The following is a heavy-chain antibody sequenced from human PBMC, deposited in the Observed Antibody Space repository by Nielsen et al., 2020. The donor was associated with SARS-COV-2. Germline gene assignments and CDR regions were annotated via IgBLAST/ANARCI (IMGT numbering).Heavy chain of an antibody. CDR1: GFTFSSYA. V-gene: IGHV3-23*01. Sequence: GESLKISCAASGFTFSSYAMSWVRQAPGKGLEWVSAISGSGGSTYYADSVKGRFTISRDNSKNTLYLQMNSLRAEDTAVYYCAKDQVAWAETGWFDPWGQGTLVTVSS. J-gene: IGHJ5*02. CDR3: AKDQVAWAETGWFDP. CDR2: ISGSGGST. D-gene: IGHD2-15*01.